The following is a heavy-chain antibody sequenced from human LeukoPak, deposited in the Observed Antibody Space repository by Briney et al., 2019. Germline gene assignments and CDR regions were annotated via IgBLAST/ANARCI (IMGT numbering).Heavy chain of an antibody. Sequence: ASVKVSCKVSGNTLTDLSIHWVRQAPGKGLDWMGGFDPEDAEIIYAEKFQDRVTMTEDPSTDTAYLELSSLRSEDAAVYYCAAEGQWSLVHYFNSWGQGTLVTVSS. CDR1: GNTLTDLS. D-gene: IGHD2-15*01. J-gene: IGHJ4*02. V-gene: IGHV1-24*01. CDR3: AAEGQWSLVHYFNS. CDR2: FDPEDAEI.